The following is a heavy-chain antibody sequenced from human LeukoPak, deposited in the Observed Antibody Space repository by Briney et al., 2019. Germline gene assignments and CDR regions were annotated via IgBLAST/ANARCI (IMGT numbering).Heavy chain of an antibody. Sequence: KASETLSLTCTVSGGSTISYSWSWIRQPPGKGRDGMGYIYYSGSTNYNPSLKSRVTISVDTSKNQFSLKLSSVTAADTAVYYCARDRTTYYDFWSGYKGAFDIWGQGTMVTVSS. V-gene: IGHV4-59*01. CDR3: ARDRTTYYDFWSGYKGAFDI. CDR1: GGSTISYS. D-gene: IGHD3-3*01. J-gene: IGHJ3*02. CDR2: IYYSGST.